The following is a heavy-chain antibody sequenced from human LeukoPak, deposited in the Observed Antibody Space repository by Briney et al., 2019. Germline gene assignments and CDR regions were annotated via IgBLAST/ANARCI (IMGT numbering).Heavy chain of an antibody. CDR2: ICTSSSYT. D-gene: IGHD1-26*01. J-gene: IGHJ3*02. V-gene: IGHV3-21*01. Sequence: GGSLRLSCAASGFTFSNYNMNWVRQAPGKGLEWVSSICTSSSYTYYAHSLKGRVTLSRDNASNSLCLQIKSLRADDRAVYYCGRCLGSGNYVFDAFDMWGQGTVVTVSS. CDR1: GFTFSNYN. CDR3: GRCLGSGNYVFDAFDM.